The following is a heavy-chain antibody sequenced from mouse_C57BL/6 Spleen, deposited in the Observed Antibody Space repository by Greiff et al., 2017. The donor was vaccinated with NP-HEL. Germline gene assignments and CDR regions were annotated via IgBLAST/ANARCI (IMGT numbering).Heavy chain of an antibody. CDR2: ISNGGGRT. CDR1: GFTFSDYY. V-gene: IGHV5-12*01. J-gene: IGHJ2*01. CDR3: ARQGRLGEGYFDY. D-gene: IGHD4-1*01. Sequence: DVQLVESGGGLVQPGGSLKLSCAASGFTFSDYYMYWVRQTPEKRLEWVAYISNGGGRTYYPDTVKGRFTISRDNAKNTLYLQMSRLKSEDTAIYYCARQGRLGEGYFDYWGQGTTLTVSS.